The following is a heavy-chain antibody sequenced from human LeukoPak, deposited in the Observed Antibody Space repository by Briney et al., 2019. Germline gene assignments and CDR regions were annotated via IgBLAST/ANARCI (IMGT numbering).Heavy chain of an antibody. CDR3: ARKGGQQLALDY. D-gene: IGHD6-13*01. V-gene: IGHV3-23*01. CDR1: GFTFSSYA. J-gene: IGHJ4*02. Sequence: GGSLRLSCAASGFTFSSYAMSWVRQAPGKGLEWVSAISGSGGSTYYADSVKGRFTISRDNAKNTLYLQMNSLRAEDTAVYYCARKGGQQLALDYWGQGTLVTVSS. CDR2: ISGSGGST.